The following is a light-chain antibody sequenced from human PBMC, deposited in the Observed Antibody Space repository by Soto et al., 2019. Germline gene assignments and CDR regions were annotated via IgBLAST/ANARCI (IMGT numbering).Light chain of an antibody. CDR2: WAS. J-gene: IGKJ1*01. CDR1: QSVLYSSMNKNY. V-gene: IGKV4-1*01. Sequence: DIVMTQSPDSLAVSLGERATINCKSSQSVLYSSMNKNYLAWYQQKVGQPPKLLIYWASTRESGVPDRFSGSGSGTDFTLTISSLQPEDFATYYCQQSYSSPPTFGQGTKVEIK. CDR3: QQSYSSPPT.